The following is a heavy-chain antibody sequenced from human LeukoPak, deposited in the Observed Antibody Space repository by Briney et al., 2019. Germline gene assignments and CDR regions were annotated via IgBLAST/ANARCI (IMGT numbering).Heavy chain of an antibody. Sequence: GRSLRLSCAASGFTFSSYGMHWVRQAPGKGLEWVAVISYDGSNKYYADSVKGRFTISRDNSKNTLYLQMNSLRAEDTAVYYCAKGETTVTPNDYWGQGTLVTVSS. CDR2: ISYDGSNK. J-gene: IGHJ4*02. V-gene: IGHV3-30*18. CDR3: AKGETTVTPNDY. D-gene: IGHD4-17*01. CDR1: GFTFSSYG.